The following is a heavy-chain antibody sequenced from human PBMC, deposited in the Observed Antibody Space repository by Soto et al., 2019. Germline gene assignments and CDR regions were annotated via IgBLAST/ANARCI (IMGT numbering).Heavy chain of an antibody. CDR2: INAGNGNT. Sequence: ASVTVSCKASAYTFTSYAMHCVRQAPGQRLEWMGWINAGNGNTKYSQKFQGRVTITRDTSASTDYMELSSLRSEDTAVYYCARNDYSNYFVWFDPWGQGTLVTVSS. D-gene: IGHD4-4*01. J-gene: IGHJ5*02. V-gene: IGHV1-3*01. CDR1: AYTFTSYA. CDR3: ARNDYSNYFVWFDP.